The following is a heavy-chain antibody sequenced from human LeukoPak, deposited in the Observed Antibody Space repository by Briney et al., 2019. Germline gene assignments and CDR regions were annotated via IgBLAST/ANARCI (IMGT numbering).Heavy chain of an antibody. CDR3: ARGYYAGSDAFDI. V-gene: IGHV4-30-4*01. Sequence: SETLSLTCTVSGGSISSGDYYWSWIRQPPGKGLEWIGYIYYSGSTYYNPSLKSRVTISVDTSKNQFSLKLSSVTAADTAVYYCARGYYAGSDAFDIWGQGTMVTVSS. D-gene: IGHD3-3*01. CDR2: IYYSGST. J-gene: IGHJ3*02. CDR1: GGSISSGDYY.